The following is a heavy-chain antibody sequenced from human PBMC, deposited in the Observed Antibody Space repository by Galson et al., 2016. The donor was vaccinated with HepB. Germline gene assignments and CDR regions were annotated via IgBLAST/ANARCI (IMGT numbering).Heavy chain of an antibody. CDR2: IYYSANSVNT. CDR1: GGSIRISSYY. D-gene: IGHD1-1*01. Sequence: SETLSLTCTVSGGSIRISSYYWGWIRQPPGKGLEWIGSIYYSANSVNTYYNPSLKSRVTISADTSKNQFYLRLNSITAADTAMYYCARRWNSWNDGVDDWGQGTLVTVSS. J-gene: IGHJ4*02. CDR3: ARRWNSWNDGVDD. V-gene: IGHV4-39*01.